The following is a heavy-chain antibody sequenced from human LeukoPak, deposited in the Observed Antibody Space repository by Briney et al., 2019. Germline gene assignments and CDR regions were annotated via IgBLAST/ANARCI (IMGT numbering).Heavy chain of an antibody. CDR3: ARTNDFWSGYRGYYYGMDV. D-gene: IGHD3-3*01. CDR1: GFTFSSYA. V-gene: IGHV3-23*01. J-gene: IGHJ6*02. Sequence: PGGSLRLSCAASGFTFSSYAMSWVRQAPGKGLEWVSAISGSGGSTYYADSVKGRFTISRDNSKNTLYLQMNSLRAEDTAVYYCARTNDFWSGYRGYYYGMDVWGQGTTVTVSS. CDR2: ISGSGGST.